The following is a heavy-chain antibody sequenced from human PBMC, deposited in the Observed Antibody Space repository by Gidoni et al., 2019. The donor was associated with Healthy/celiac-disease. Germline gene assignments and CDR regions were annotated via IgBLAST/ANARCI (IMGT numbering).Heavy chain of an antibody. D-gene: IGHD3-16*01. Sequence: RDNAKNSLYLQMNSLRAEDTAVYYCARDLRGMGVAFDIWGQGTMVTVSS. J-gene: IGHJ3*02. V-gene: IGHV3-48*03. CDR3: ARDLRGMGVAFDI.